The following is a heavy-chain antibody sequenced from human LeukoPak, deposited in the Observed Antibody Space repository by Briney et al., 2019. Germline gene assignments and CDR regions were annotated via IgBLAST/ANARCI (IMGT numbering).Heavy chain of an antibody. CDR1: GFTFSKYG. J-gene: IGHJ6*02. CDR3: TKPLGEFLSATYYYGMDV. V-gene: IGHV3-30*18. CDR2: MSYDGSNE. D-gene: IGHD3-10*01. Sequence: GGSLRLSCAVSGFTFSKYGMHWVRQAPGRGLEWVALMSYDGSNEYYADSVKGRFTISRDNSENTLYLQMNSLRAEDTAVYYCTKPLGEFLSATYYYGMDVWGQGTTVTVSS.